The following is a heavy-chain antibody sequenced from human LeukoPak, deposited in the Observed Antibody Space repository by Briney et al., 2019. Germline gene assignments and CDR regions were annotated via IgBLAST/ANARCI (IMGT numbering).Heavy chain of an antibody. CDR2: IYPGDSDT. J-gene: IGHJ4*02. CDR1: GYSFTSYW. CDR3: ASGSPWLGRVAVETDNDY. Sequence: GESLKISRKGSGYSFTSYWIGWVRQMPGKGLEWMGIIYPGDSDTRYSPSFQGQVTISADKSISTAYLQWSSLRSEDTAVYYCASGSPWLGRVAVETDNDYWGQGTLVTVSS. V-gene: IGHV5-51*01. D-gene: IGHD6-19*01.